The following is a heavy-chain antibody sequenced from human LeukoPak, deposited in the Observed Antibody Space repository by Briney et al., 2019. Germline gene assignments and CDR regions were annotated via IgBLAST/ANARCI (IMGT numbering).Heavy chain of an antibody. CDR3: AKYGNSGWVIDN. V-gene: IGHV4-59*08. CDR2: IYYTGAT. D-gene: IGHD6-19*01. Sequence: SETLSLTCTVSGGSIGSNYWTSIRQPLGKGLEYIGYIYYTGATNYNPSLKSRVTISVDTSKNQFSLKMTSVTAADTAVYFCAKYGNSGWVIDNWGQGTLVTVSS. CDR1: GGSIGSNY. J-gene: IGHJ4*02.